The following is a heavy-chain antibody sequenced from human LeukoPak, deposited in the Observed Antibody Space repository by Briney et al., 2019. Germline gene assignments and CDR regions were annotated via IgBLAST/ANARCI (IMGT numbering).Heavy chain of an antibody. CDR3: ARLSSSWFIDY. V-gene: IGHV3-48*01. D-gene: IGHD6-13*01. CDR2: ISSSSSTI. J-gene: IGHJ4*02. Sequence: GGSLRLSCAASGFTFSSYSMNWVRQAPGRGLEWVSYISSSSSTIYYADSVKGRFTISRDNSKNTLYLQMNSLRAEDTAVYYCARLSSSWFIDYWGQGTLVTVSS. CDR1: GFTFSSYS.